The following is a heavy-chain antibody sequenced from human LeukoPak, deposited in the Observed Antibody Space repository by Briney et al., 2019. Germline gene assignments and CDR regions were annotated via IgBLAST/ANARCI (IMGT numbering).Heavy chain of an antibody. D-gene: IGHD6-13*01. J-gene: IGHJ4*02. CDR3: AKDNPVAAAGTSSLDY. Sequence: GSLRLSCAASGFTLSSYGMHWVRQAPGKGLEWVAVISYDGSNKYYADSVKGRFTISRDNSKNTLYLQMNSLRAEDTAVYYCAKDNPVAAAGTSSLDYWGQGTLVTVSS. CDR1: GFTLSSYG. V-gene: IGHV3-30*18. CDR2: ISYDGSNK.